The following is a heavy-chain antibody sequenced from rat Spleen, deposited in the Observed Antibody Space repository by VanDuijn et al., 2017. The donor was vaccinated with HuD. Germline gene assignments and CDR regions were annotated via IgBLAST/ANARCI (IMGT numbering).Heavy chain of an antibody. J-gene: IGHJ2*01. D-gene: IGHD1-11*01. CDR2: ISHDGSST. Sequence: EVQLVESDGGLVQPGRSLKLSCAASGFTFSDYYMAWVRQAPTKGLEWVETISHDGSSTYYRDSVKGRFTISRDNAKSTLYLQMDSLRSEDTATYYCARDAYGGYSVGFAYWGQGVMVTVSS. V-gene: IGHV5-29*01. CDR3: ARDAYGGYSVGFAY. CDR1: GFTFSDYY.